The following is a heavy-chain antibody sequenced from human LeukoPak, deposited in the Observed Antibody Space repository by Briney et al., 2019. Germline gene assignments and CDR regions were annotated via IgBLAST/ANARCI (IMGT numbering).Heavy chain of an antibody. CDR3: ASPWIAAAGSAGDY. Sequence: PGGSLRLSCAASGFTFSDYYMSWIRQAPGKGLEWISYISSSGSTISYADSVKGRFTISRDNAKNSLYMQMNSLRAEDTAVYYCASPWIAAAGSAGDYWGQGTLVTVSS. J-gene: IGHJ4*02. D-gene: IGHD6-13*01. V-gene: IGHV3-11*01. CDR1: GFTFSDYY. CDR2: ISSSGSTI.